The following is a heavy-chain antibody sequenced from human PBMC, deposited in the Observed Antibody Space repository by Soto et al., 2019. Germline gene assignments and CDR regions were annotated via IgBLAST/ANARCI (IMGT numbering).Heavy chain of an antibody. CDR2: IIPILGIA. CDR3: ARVQPGDRTYYMDV. V-gene: IGHV1-69*02. J-gene: IGHJ6*03. CDR1: GGTFSSYT. D-gene: IGHD3-10*01. Sequence: QVRLVQSGAEVKKPGSSVKVSCKASGGTFSSYTISWVRQAPGQGLEWMGRIIPILGIANYAQKFQGRVTITADKSTSTAYMELSSLRSEDTAVYYCARVQPGDRTYYMDVWGKGTTVTVSS.